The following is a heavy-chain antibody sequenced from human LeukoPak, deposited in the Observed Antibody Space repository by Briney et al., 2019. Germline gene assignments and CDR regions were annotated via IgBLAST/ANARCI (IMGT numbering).Heavy chain of an antibody. CDR2: ISRGGRTT. Sequence: GGSLRLSCAASGFIFSNYAMAWVRQAPGKGLEWVSYISRGGRTTYYADSVKGRFTISRDNAKNSLYLQMNSLRAEDTAVYYCARDLYGQAFDMWGQGTMVTVSS. V-gene: IGHV3-11*01. CDR3: ARDLYGQAFDM. J-gene: IGHJ3*02. CDR1: GFIFSNYA. D-gene: IGHD2-2*02.